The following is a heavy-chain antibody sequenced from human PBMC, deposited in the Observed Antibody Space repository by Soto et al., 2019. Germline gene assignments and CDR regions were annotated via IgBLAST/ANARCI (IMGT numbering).Heavy chain of an antibody. Sequence: EVQLVESGGGLVQPGRSLRLSCAASGFTFDDYAMHWVRQAPGKGLEWVSGISWNSGRIGYADSVKGRFTISRDNAKNSLYLQMNSLRDEDTVLYYCAKEVSGWSGDSCYSCGYWGQGTLVTVSS. CDR3: AKEVSGWSGDSCYSCGY. J-gene: IGHJ4*02. D-gene: IGHD2-15*01. V-gene: IGHV3-9*01. CDR1: GFTFDDYA. CDR2: ISWNSGRI.